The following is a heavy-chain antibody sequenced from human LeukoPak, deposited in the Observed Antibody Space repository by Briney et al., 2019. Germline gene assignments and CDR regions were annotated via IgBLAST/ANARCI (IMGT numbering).Heavy chain of an antibody. J-gene: IGHJ2*01. D-gene: IGHD3-3*01. CDR2: IYTSGST. CDR1: GGSISSGSYY. V-gene: IGHV4-61*02. Sequence: SEPLSLTCTVSGGSISSGSYYWSWIRQPAGKGLEWIGRIYTSGSTNYNPSLKSRVTISVDTSKNQFSLKLSSVTAADTAVYYCAREFDDFWSSNWYFDLWGRGTLVTVSS. CDR3: AREFDDFWSSNWYFDL.